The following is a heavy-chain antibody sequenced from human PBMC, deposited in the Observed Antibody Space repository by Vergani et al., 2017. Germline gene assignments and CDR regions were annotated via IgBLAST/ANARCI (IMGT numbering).Heavy chain of an antibody. V-gene: IGHV3-66*01. J-gene: IGHJ4*02. D-gene: IGHD3-22*01. CDR3: ARDSYYYDSSGYYPPGY. CDR1: GFTVSSNY. CDR2: IYSGGTI. Sequence: VQLVESGGGVVQPGGSLRLSCAASGFTVSSNYMSWVRQAPGKGLEWVSVIYSGGTIYYADSVKGRFTISRDNAKNSLYLQMNSLRAEDTAVYYCARDSYYYDSSGYYPPGYWGQGTLVTVSS.